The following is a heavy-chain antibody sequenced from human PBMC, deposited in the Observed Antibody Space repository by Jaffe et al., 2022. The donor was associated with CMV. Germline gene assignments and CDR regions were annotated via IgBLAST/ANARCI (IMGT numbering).Heavy chain of an antibody. CDR1: GFTFSSYW. CDR3: ARDCPRSYGSGSYPWYYMDV. V-gene: IGHV3-7*03. J-gene: IGHJ6*03. CDR2: IKQDGSEK. D-gene: IGHD3-10*01. Sequence: EVQLVESGGGLVQPGGSLRLSCAASGFTFSSYWMSWVRQAPGKGLEWVANIKQDGSEKYYVDSVKGRFTISRDNAKNSLYLQMNSLRAEDTAVYYCARDCPRSYGSGSYPWYYMDVWGKGTTVTVSS.